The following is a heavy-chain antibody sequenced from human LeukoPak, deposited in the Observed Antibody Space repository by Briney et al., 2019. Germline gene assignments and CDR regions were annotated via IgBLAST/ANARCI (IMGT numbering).Heavy chain of an antibody. CDR2: ISYDGSNK. CDR1: GFTFSSYS. D-gene: IGHD6-13*01. J-gene: IGHJ3*02. V-gene: IGHV3-30*03. Sequence: GGSLRLSCAASGFTFSSYSMNWVRQAPGKGLEWVAVISYDGSNKYYADPVKGRFTISRDNSKNTLYLQMNSLRAEDTAVYYCAREVAAAGDAFDIWGQGTMVTVSS. CDR3: AREVAAAGDAFDI.